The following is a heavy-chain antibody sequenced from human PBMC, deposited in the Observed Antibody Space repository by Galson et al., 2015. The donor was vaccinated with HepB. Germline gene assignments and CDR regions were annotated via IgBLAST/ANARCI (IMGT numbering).Heavy chain of an antibody. CDR2: IIPIFGTA. Sequence: SVKVSCKASGGTFSSYAISWVRQAPGQGLEWMGGIIPIFGTANYAQKFQGRVTITADESTSTAYMELSSLRSEDTAVYYCAGLYSGSRGGDYWGQGTLVTVSS. J-gene: IGHJ4*02. CDR3: AGLYSGSRGGDY. D-gene: IGHD1-26*01. V-gene: IGHV1-69*13. CDR1: GGTFSSYA.